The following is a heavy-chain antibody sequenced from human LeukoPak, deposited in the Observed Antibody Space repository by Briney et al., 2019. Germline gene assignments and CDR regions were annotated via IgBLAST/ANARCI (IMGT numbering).Heavy chain of an antibody. CDR1: GYTFTDDY. J-gene: IGHJ6*03. Sequence: GASVKVSCKASGYTFTDDYVHWVRQAPGQGLEWMGWMSPKSGNTDYAQKFQGRVTMTRNTSINTAYLELSSLRSDDTAVYFCARGVGGLGNMDVWGKGTTVIISS. CDR3: ARGVGGLGNMDV. V-gene: IGHV1-8*02. CDR2: MSPKSGNT. D-gene: IGHD3-16*01.